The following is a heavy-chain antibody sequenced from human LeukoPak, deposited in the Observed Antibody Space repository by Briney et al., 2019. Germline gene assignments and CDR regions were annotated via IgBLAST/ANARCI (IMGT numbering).Heavy chain of an antibody. CDR1: GGTFSSYA. D-gene: IGHD5-18*01. CDR3: ARGGYSYGEIDY. V-gene: IGHV1-69*04. Sequence: SVKVSCKASGGTFSSYAISWVRQAPGQGLEWMGRIIPIFGIANYAQKFQGRVTITADKSTSTAYMELSSLRSEDTAVYYCARGGYSYGEIDYWGQGTLATVSS. CDR2: IIPIFGIA. J-gene: IGHJ4*02.